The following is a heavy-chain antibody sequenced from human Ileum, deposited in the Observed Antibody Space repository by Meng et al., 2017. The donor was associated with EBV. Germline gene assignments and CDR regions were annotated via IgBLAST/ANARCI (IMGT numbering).Heavy chain of an antibody. J-gene: IGHJ2*01. CDR2: ISADSGNT. CDR1: GYTFTNYG. Sequence: QGQLGQYGAEVKKPGASGKVSCKASGYTFTNYGISWVRQAPGQGLEWMGRISADSGNTNYPQKFQGRVTMTTDTSTRTAYMEVRRLRSDDTAVYYCARGVTTVLYWFFDLWGRGTLVTVSS. CDR3: ARGVTTVLYWFFDL. V-gene: IGHV1-18*01. D-gene: IGHD4-11*01.